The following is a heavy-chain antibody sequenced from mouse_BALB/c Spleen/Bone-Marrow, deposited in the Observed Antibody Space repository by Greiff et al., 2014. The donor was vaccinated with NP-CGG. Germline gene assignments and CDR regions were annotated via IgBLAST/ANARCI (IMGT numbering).Heavy chain of an antibody. Sequence: QGQLQQPGAELMKPGASVKISCKATGYTFSSYWIEGGKQRPGHGLEWIGEILPGSGSTNYNEKFKGKATFTADTSSNTAYMQLSSLTSEDSAVYYCARYYRYDYWGQGTTLTVSS. CDR2: ILPGSGST. V-gene: IGHV1-9*01. D-gene: IGHD2-14*01. J-gene: IGHJ2*01. CDR1: GYTFSSYW. CDR3: ARYYRYDY.